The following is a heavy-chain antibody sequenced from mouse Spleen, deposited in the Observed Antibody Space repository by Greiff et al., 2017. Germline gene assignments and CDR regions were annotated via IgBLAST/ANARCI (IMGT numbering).Heavy chain of an antibody. V-gene: IGHV5-9*04. D-gene: IGHD2-3*01. Sequence: EVKLMESGGGLVKPGGSLKLSCAASGFTFSSYTMSWVRQTPAKRLEWVATISSGGGYTYYPASVKGRFTISRDNARNTLYLQMSSLRSEDTAMYYCARHDGYFPMDYWGQGTSVTVSS. CDR2: ISSGGGYT. CDR3: ARHDGYFPMDY. CDR1: GFTFSSYT. J-gene: IGHJ4*01.